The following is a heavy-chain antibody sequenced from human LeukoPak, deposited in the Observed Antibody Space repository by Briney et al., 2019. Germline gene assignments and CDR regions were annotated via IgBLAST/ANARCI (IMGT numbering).Heavy chain of an antibody. D-gene: IGHD4-11*01. V-gene: IGHV4-61*02. CDR2: IYTSGST. Sequence: SQTLSLTCTVSGGSISSGSYYWSWIRQPAGKGLEWIGRIYTSGSTNYNPSLKCRVTISVDTSKNQFSLKLSSVTAADTPVYYCASVMTTVTTGPYYYMDVWGKGTTVTVSS. CDR1: GGSISSGSYY. J-gene: IGHJ6*03. CDR3: ASVMTTVTTGPYYYMDV.